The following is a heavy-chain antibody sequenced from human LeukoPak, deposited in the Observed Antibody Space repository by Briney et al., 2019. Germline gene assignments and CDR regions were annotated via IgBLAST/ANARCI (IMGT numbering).Heavy chain of an antibody. J-gene: IGHJ4*02. CDR2: IYYSGST. V-gene: IGHV4-59*08. CDR1: GGSISSYY. D-gene: IGHD6-19*01. CDR3: ARSVEGTVAGTGYYFDY. Sequence: SETLSLTCTVSGGSISSYYWSWIRQPPGKGLEWIGYIYYSGSTNYNPSLKSRVTISVDTSKNQFSLKLSSVTAADTAVYYCARSVEGTVAGTGYYFDYWGQGTLVTVSS.